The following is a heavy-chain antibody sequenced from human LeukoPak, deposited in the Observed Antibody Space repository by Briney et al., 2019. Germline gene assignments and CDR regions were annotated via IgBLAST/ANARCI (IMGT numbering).Heavy chain of an antibody. Sequence: GGSLRLSCAASGFTFSNYAMIWVRQAPERGLEWVSAIHGSGGGTFYADSVKGRFTISRDNSKNTLYLQMNSLRAEDTAVYYCARGRITIFGVVTMAFDYWGQGTLVTVSS. V-gene: IGHV3-23*01. CDR2: IHGSGGGT. J-gene: IGHJ4*02. CDR3: ARGRITIFGVVTMAFDY. CDR1: GFTFSNYA. D-gene: IGHD3-3*01.